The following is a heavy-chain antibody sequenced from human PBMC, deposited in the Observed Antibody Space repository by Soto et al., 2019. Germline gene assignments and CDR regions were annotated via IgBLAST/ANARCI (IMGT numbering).Heavy chain of an antibody. D-gene: IGHD2-8*02. Sequence: EMQLVESGGGLVQPGGSLRLSCAASGFTFSSYEMHWVRQAPGKGLDWISYISSTGSGTLYADSVRGRFTMSRDNTKNSVSLQMSSLRAEDTAVYYCVRDLHEPLATDALRVANWGQGTQVTVSS. CDR2: ISSTGSGT. CDR1: GFTFSSYE. V-gene: IGHV3-48*03. J-gene: IGHJ4*02. CDR3: VRDLHEPLATDALRVAN.